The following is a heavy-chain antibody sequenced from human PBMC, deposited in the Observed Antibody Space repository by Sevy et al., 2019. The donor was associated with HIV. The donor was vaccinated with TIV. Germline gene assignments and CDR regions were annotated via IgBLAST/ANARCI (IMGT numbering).Heavy chain of an antibody. CDR3: ARSPPVVVVPGAPSWFDP. Sequence: SETLSLTCAVHYGSFSGYYWNWIRQVPGKGLEWIGEINESGITYYNPSLKSRVTFSVDTSKKQFSLKLNSVTAVDSAVYFCARSPPVVVVPGAPSWFDPWGQGTLVTVSS. D-gene: IGHD2-2*01. J-gene: IGHJ5*02. V-gene: IGHV4-34*01. CDR2: INESGIT. CDR1: YGSFSGYY.